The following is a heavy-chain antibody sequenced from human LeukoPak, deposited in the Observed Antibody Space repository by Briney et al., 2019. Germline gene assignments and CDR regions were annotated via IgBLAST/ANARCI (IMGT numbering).Heavy chain of an antibody. CDR3: ARASRSGYDY. CDR1: GFTFSSFG. Sequence: RTGGSLRLCCTASGFTFSSFGMNWVRQAPGKGLEWVSYIGSGSSAIYYADSVKGRFTISRDNAKNSLFLQMNSLRDEDAAVYYCARASRSGYDYWGQGTLVTVSS. CDR2: IGSGSSAI. J-gene: IGHJ4*02. V-gene: IGHV3-48*02. D-gene: IGHD3-22*01.